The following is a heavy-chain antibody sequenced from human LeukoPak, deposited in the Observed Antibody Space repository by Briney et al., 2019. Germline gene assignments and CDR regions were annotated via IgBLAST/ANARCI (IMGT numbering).Heavy chain of an antibody. CDR2: IYYSGST. D-gene: IGHD6-19*01. CDR3: ARDPYSSGWYYFDY. V-gene: IGHV4-59*01. J-gene: IGHJ4*02. CDR1: GGSISSYY. Sequence: SETLSLTCTVSGGSISSYYWSWIRQPPGKGLEWIGYIYYSGSTNYNPSLKGRVTISVDTSKNQFSLKLSSVTAADTAVYYCARDPYSSGWYYFDYWGQGTLVTVSS.